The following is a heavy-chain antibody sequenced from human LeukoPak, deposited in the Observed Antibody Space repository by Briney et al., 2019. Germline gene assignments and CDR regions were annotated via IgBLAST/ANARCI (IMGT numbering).Heavy chain of an antibody. V-gene: IGHV5-51*01. CDR1: GYSFTSYW. CDR2: IYPGDSDT. J-gene: IGHJ5*02. CDR3: ARHYYYDSSGYYQGWFDP. Sequence: AGESLKISCKGSGYSFTSYWIGWVRQMPGKGLGWMGIIYPGDSDTRYSPSFQGQVTISADKSISTAYLQWSSLKASDTAMYYCARHYYYDSSGYYQGWFDPWGQGTLVTVSS. D-gene: IGHD3-22*01.